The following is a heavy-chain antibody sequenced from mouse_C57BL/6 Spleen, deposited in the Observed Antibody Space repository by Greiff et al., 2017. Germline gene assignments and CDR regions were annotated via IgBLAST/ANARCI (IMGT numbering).Heavy chain of an antibody. CDR2: IYPRSGNT. Sequence: VQLQQSGAELARPGASVKLSCKASGYTFTSYGISWVKQRTGQGLEWIGEIYPRSGNTYYNEKFKGKATLTADKSSSTAYMELRSLTSEDSAVYFCARSREDYGGFACWGQGTLVTVSA. V-gene: IGHV1-81*01. CDR3: ARSREDYGGFAC. CDR1: GYTFTSYG. J-gene: IGHJ3*01. D-gene: IGHD1-1*02.